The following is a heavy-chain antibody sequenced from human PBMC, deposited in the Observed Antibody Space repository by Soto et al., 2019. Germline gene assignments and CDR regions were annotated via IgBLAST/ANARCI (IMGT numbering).Heavy chain of an antibody. CDR2: IYHTGSA. J-gene: IGHJ4*02. Sequence: PSETLSLTCSVSVDSITSGGYSWSWIRQPPRRGLEWIGYIYHTGSASYSPSLKGRVTISVDKSKNQFSLSLNPVTAADTAIYYCARAHYGPSGYYFDSWGQGSLVTVSS. D-gene: IGHD3-22*01. CDR3: ARAHYGPSGYYFDS. V-gene: IGHV4-30-2*01. CDR1: VDSITSGGYS.